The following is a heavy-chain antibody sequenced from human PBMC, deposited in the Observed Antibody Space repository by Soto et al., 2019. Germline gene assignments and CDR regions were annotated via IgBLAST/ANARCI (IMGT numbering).Heavy chain of an antibody. J-gene: IGHJ5*02. CDR3: ARAGYDYGGNYPVFDP. V-gene: IGHV4-59*01. Sequence: SETLSLTCTVSGGSISSYYWSWIRQPPGKGLEWIGYIYYSGSTNYNPSLKSRVTISVDTSKNQFSLKLSSVTAADTAVYYCARAGYDYGGNYPVFDPWGQGTLVTVSS. CDR1: GGSISSYY. D-gene: IGHD4-17*01. CDR2: IYYSGST.